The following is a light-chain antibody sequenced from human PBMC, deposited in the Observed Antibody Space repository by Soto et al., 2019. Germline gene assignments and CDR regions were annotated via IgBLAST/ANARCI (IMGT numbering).Light chain of an antibody. CDR2: GAS. CDR3: QQYGSSPRT. Sequence: EIVLTQSPGTLSLSPGERATLSCRASQSVTSNFLAWYQQKPGQTPRLFIYGASSRTAGVPDRFSGSGSGTDFTLTLSRLEPEDFAVYYRQQYGSSPRTFGQGTKLEIK. J-gene: IGKJ2*01. V-gene: IGKV3-20*01. CDR1: QSVTSNF.